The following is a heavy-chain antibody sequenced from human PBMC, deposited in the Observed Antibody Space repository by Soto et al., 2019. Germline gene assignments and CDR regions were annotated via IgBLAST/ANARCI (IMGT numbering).Heavy chain of an antibody. J-gene: IGHJ4*02. D-gene: IGHD3-22*01. Sequence: SQTLSLTCAISGDSVSSNSAAWNSIRQSPSRGLEWLGRTYYRSKWYNDYAVSVKSRITINPDTSKNQFSLQLNSVTPEDTAVYYCARDYYDSSGYSNPYYFDYWGQGTLVTVSS. CDR2: TYYRSKWYN. CDR3: ARDYYDSSGYSNPYYFDY. CDR1: GDSVSSNSAA. V-gene: IGHV6-1*01.